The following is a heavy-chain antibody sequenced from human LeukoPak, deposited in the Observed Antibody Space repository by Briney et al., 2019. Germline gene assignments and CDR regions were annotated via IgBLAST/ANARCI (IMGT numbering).Heavy chain of an antibody. Sequence: SETLSLTCAVYGGSFSGYYWSWIRQPPGKGLEWIGEINHSGSTNYNPSLKSRVTISVDTSKNQFSLKLSSVTAADTAVYYCAGGSYWRVGFDPWGQGTLVTVSS. V-gene: IGHV4-34*01. D-gene: IGHD1-26*01. CDR2: INHSGST. CDR1: GGSFSGYY. J-gene: IGHJ5*02. CDR3: AGGSYWRVGFDP.